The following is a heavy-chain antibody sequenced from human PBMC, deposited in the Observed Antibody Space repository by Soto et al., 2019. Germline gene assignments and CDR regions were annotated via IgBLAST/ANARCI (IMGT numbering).Heavy chain of an antibody. CDR3: ARDSRGLTIFGVVIGGYFDL. CDR2: IWYDGSNK. V-gene: IGHV3-33*01. D-gene: IGHD3-3*01. CDR1: GFTFSSYG. J-gene: IGHJ2*01. Sequence: QEQLVESGGGVVQPGRSLRLSCAASGFTFSSYGMHWVRQAPGKGLEWVAVIWYDGSNKYYADSVKGRFTISRDNSKNTLYLQMNSLRAEDTAVYYCARDSRGLTIFGVVIGGYFDLWGRGTLVTVSS.